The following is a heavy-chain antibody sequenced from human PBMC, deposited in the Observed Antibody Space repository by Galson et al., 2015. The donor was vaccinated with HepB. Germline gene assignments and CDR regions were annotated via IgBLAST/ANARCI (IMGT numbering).Heavy chain of an antibody. V-gene: IGHV1-2*02. CDR1: GYTFTGYY. CDR2: INPNSGGT. CDR3: ARAYGSGSSNWFDP. D-gene: IGHD3-10*01. J-gene: IGHJ5*02. Sequence: SVKVSCKASGYTFTGYYIHWVRQAPGQGLEWMGWINPNSGGTNYAQKFLGGVTMTRDTSISTAYMEVGRLRSDDTAVYYCARAYGSGSSNWFDPWGQGTLVTVSS.